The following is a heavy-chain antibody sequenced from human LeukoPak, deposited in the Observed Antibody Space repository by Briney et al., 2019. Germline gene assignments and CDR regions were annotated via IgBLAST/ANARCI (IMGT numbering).Heavy chain of an antibody. CDR3: AKDSYTLKPYSFHY. J-gene: IGHJ4*02. CDR1: GFTFSSYA. Sequence: PGGSLRLSCAASGFTFSSYAMSWVRQAPGKGLEWVSALSGSGDSAYYADSVKGRFTISRDNSKNTLYLQMNSLRAEDTAVYYCAKDSYTLKPYSFHYWGRGTLVTVSS. D-gene: IGHD3-16*01. V-gene: IGHV3-23*01. CDR2: LSGSGDSA.